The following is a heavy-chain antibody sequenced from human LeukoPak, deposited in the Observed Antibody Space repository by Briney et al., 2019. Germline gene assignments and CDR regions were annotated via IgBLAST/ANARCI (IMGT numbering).Heavy chain of an antibody. V-gene: IGHV4-31*03. D-gene: IGHD1-26*01. CDR1: GGSISSGGYY. CDR3: ARGGNAFDI. Sequence: SETLSLTCTVSGGSISSGGYYWSWLRQHPGKGLEWIGYIYYSGSTYYNPSLKSRVTITVDTSKNQFSLKRSSVTAADTAVYYRARGGNAFDIWGQGTMVTVSS. J-gene: IGHJ3*02. CDR2: IYYSGST.